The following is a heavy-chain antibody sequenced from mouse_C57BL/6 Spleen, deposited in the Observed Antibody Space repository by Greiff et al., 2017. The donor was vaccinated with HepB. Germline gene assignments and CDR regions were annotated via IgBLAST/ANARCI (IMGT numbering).Heavy chain of an antibody. CDR1: GFTFSSYA. CDR2: ISSGGDYI. J-gene: IGHJ4*01. D-gene: IGHD2-4*01. Sequence: EVMLVESGEGLVKPGGSLKLSCAASGFTFSSYAMSWVRQTPEKRLEWVAYISSGGDYIYYADTVKGRFTISRANARNTLYLQMSSLKSEDTAMYYCTREDYDYEYAMEYWGQGTSVTVSS. V-gene: IGHV5-9-1*02. CDR3: TREDYDYEYAMEY.